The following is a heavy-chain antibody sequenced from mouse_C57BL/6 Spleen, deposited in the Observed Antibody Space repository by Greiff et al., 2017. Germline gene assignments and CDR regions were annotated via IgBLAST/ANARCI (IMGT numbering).Heavy chain of an antibody. CDR2: IDPNSGGT. D-gene: IGHD3-3*01. Sequence: QVHVKQPGAELVKPGASVKLSCKASGYTFTSYWMHWVKQRPGRGLEWIGRIDPNSGGTKYNEKFKSKATLTVDKPSSTAYMQLSSLTSEDSAVYYCARGGGRGGYYAMDYWGQGTSVTVSS. CDR1: GYTFTSYW. CDR3: ARGGGRGGYYAMDY. V-gene: IGHV1-72*01. J-gene: IGHJ4*01.